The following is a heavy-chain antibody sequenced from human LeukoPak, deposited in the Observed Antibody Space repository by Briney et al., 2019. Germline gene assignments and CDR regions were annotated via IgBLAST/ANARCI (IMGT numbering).Heavy chain of an antibody. V-gene: IGHV3-15*01. CDR1: GFTFSNYA. Sequence: GGSLRLSCAASGFTFSNYAMSWVRQAPGKGLEWVGRIKSKTNGGTPDYAAPVKGRFTISRDDSKSTLYLQMNSLRAEDTAVYYCAREEGHPLWFGESSDYWGQGTLVTVSS. CDR3: AREEGHPLWFGESSDY. J-gene: IGHJ4*02. D-gene: IGHD3-10*01. CDR2: IKSKTNGGTP.